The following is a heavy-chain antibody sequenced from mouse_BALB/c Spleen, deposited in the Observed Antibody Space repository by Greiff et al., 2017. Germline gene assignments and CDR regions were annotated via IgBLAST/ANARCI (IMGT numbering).Heavy chain of an antibody. Sequence: EVMLVESGGGLVKPGGSLKLSCAASGFTFSSYAMSWVRQTPEKRLEWVASISSGGSTYYPDSVKGRFTISRDNARNILYLQMSSRRSEDTAMYYCAGGGTTTVVGDGYFDVWGAGTTVTVSS. J-gene: IGHJ1*01. V-gene: IGHV5-6-5*01. D-gene: IGHD1-1*01. CDR2: ISSGGST. CDR1: GFTFSSYA. CDR3: AGGGTTTVVGDGYFDV.